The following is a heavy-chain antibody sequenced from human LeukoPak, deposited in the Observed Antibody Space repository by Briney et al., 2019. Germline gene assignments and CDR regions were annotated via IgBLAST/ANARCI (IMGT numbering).Heavy chain of an antibody. V-gene: IGHV4-4*02. CDR1: GGSISSSNW. D-gene: IGHD3-10*01. J-gene: IGHJ5*02. Sequence: SETLSLTCAVSGGSISSSNWWTWVRQPPGKGLEWIGEIYHSGSTNYNPSLKSRVTISVDKSKNHFSLKLSSVTAADTAVYFCAGDCTSGSYYHTLCDPWGQGALVTVSS. CDR2: IYHSGST. CDR3: AGDCTSGSYYHTLCDP.